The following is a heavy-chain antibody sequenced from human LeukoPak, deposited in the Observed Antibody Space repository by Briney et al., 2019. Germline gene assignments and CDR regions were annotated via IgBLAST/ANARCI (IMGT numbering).Heavy chain of an antibody. D-gene: IGHD3-22*01. CDR3: ARAALYYYDSSGYHPAAFDI. CDR2: IYYSGST. V-gene: IGHV4-59*01. CDR1: GGSISSYY. Sequence: PSETLSLTCTVSGGSISSYYLSWIRKPPGKGLEWIGYIYYSGSTNYNPSLKSRVTISVDTSKNQFSLKLSSVNAADTAVYYCARAALYYYDSSGYHPAAFDIWGQGTMVAVSS. J-gene: IGHJ3*02.